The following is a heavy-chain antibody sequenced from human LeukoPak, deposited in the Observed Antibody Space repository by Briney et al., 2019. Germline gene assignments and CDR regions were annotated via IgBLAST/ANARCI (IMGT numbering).Heavy chain of an antibody. V-gene: IGHV4-59*13. CDR1: GDSIESYF. Sequence: SETLSLTCSLSGDSIESYFWTWIRQPRGKGPEWIGYMYNSGPPNHNPSLKSRVTISGDTTKNVFSLNLQSVTAADSAIYYCAALPYTTAWREYWGQGALVTVSS. CDR3: AALPYTTAWREY. D-gene: IGHD3-16*01. CDR2: MYNSGPP. J-gene: IGHJ4*02.